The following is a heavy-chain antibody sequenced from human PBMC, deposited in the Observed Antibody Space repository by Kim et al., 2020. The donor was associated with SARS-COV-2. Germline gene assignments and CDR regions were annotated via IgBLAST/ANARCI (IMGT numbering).Heavy chain of an antibody. D-gene: IGHD6-13*01. CDR3: ATEDSSSWHRGWFDP. CDR1: GGSISSGGYY. J-gene: IGHJ5*02. Sequence: SETLSLTCTVSGGSISSGGYYWSWIRQHPGKGLEWIGYIYYSGSTYYNPSLKSRVTISVDTSKNQFSLKLSSVTAADTAVYYCATEDSSSWHRGWFDPWGQGTLVTVSS. CDR2: IYYSGST. V-gene: IGHV4-31*03.